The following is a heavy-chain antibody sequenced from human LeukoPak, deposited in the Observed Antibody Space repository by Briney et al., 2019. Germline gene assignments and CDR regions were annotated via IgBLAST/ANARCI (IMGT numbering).Heavy chain of an antibody. CDR3: AKAVCSGASCFSNSRDAFDI. Sequence: GGSLRLSCAASGIIFSDFGMHWVRQAPGKGLEWMAIIWYDGSNKYYADSVKGRFTISRDNSQNTMYLQMNSLRAEDTAVYYCAKAVCSGASCFSNSRDAFDIWGQGTIVTVSS. J-gene: IGHJ3*02. CDR1: GIIFSDFG. D-gene: IGHD2-15*01. CDR2: IWYDGSNK. V-gene: IGHV3-33*06.